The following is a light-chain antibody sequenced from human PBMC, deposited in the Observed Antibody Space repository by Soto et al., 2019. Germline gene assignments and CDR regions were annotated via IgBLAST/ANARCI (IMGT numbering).Light chain of an antibody. CDR2: DVS. CDR3: QQRYYLPRT. J-gene: IGKJ2*01. CDR1: QSVSKY. V-gene: IGKV1-39*01. Sequence: DIQLTQSPSSLSASVGDTVTISCRTNQSVSKYMNWYQQKPGTAPKPLIYDVSSSQSGVPSRFSGSGSATDFTLTISSLQTEDFATYYCQQRYYLPRTFGQGTVLDI.